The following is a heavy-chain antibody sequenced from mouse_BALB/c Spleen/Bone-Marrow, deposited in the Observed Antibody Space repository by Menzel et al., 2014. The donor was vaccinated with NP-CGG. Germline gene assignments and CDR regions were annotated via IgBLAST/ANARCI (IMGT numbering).Heavy chain of an antibody. CDR3: ARESIYYYGSTLDY. V-gene: IGHV1S137*01. CDR2: ISTYYGDA. J-gene: IGHJ2*01. D-gene: IGHD1-1*01. CDR1: GYTFXDYA. Sequence: VQLVESGAELVRPGVSVKISCKGSGYTFXDYAMHWVKQSHAKSLEWIGVISTYYGDASYNQKFKGKATMTVDKSSSTAYMELARLTSEDSAIYYCARESIYYYGSTLDYWGQGTTLTVSS.